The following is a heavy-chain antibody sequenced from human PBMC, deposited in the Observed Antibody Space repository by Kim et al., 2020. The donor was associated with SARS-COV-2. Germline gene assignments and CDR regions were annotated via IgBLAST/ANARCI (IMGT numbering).Heavy chain of an antibody. CDR3: VKDSRPYCGGDCQYDAFDI. CDR2: IGGDGSVT. CDR1: GFNFDDYA. J-gene: IGHJ3*02. Sequence: GGSLRLSCAASGFNFDDYAMHWVRQAPGKGLEWVSLIGGDGSVTYYRDSLRGRFTISRDNAKYSLYLQIHSLRTEDTAFYYCVKDSRPYCGGDCQYDAFDIWGPGTMVTVSS. V-gene: IGHV3-43*02. D-gene: IGHD2-21*02.